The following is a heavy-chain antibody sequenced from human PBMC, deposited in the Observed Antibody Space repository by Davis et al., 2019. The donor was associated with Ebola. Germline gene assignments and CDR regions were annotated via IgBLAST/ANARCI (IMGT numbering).Heavy chain of an antibody. CDR3: ARFSYSQLFDY. J-gene: IGHJ4*02. Sequence: ASVKVSCKASGGTFSSYAISWVRQAPGQGLEWMGWMNPNSGNTGYAQKFQGRVTMTRNTSISTAYMELSSLRSEDTAVYYCARFSYSQLFDYWGQGTLVTVSS. CDR1: GGTFSSYA. V-gene: IGHV1-8*02. D-gene: IGHD3-10*01. CDR2: MNPNSGNT.